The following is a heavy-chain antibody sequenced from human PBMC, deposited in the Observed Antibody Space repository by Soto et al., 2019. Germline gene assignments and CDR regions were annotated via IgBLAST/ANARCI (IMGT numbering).Heavy chain of an antibody. J-gene: IGHJ4*02. D-gene: IGHD3-10*01. CDR3: AKDMFHGEQLDY. CDR2: ISGSGGST. CDR1: GFTFSSYT. V-gene: IGHV3-23*01. Sequence: GGSLRLSCAASGFTFSSYTMSWVRQAPGKGLEWVSAISGSGGSTYYADSVKGRFTISRDNSKNTLYLQMNSLRAEDTAVYYCAKDMFHGEQLDYWGQGTLVTVSS.